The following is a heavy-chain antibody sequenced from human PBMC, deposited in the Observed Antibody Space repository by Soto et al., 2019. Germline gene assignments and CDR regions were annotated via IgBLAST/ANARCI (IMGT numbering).Heavy chain of an antibody. CDR2: ISAYNGNT. J-gene: IGHJ6*02. CDR1: GYTCTSYG. Sequence: GSVKVSCKASGYTCTSYGISCVLRSPGQGLEWMGWISAYNGNTNYAQKLQGRVTMTTDTSTSTAYMELRSLRSDDTAVYYCARPNYDLRYGMDVWGQGTTVTVSS. CDR3: ARPNYDLRYGMDV. D-gene: IGHD3-3*01. V-gene: IGHV1-18*04.